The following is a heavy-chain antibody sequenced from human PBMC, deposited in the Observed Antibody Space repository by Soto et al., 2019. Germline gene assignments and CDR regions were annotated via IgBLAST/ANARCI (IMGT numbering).Heavy chain of an antibody. D-gene: IGHD3-3*01. CDR3: ARVDFWSGYYERGMDV. J-gene: IGHJ6*02. Sequence: ASVKVSCKATGCTFPSYGINMLGQAPGQGLEWMGWISAYNGNTNYAQKLQGRVTMTTDTSTSTAYMELRSLRSDDTAVYYCARVDFWSGYYERGMDVWGQGTTVTVSS. V-gene: IGHV1-18*01. CDR1: GCTFPSYG. CDR2: ISAYNGNT.